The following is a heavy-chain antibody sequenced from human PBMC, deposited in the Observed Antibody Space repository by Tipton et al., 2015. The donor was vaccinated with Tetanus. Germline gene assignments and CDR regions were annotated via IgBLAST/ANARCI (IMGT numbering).Heavy chain of an antibody. CDR1: GFSVTGYS. J-gene: IGHJ4*02. V-gene: IGHV3-21*06. CDR2: ISSSSTWK. D-gene: IGHD4-17*01. CDR3: ASSTVTR. Sequence: SLRLSCAGSGFSVTGYSFNWVRQAPGKGLEWVSAISSSSTWKYYADSVKGRFTISRDNAKNSLYLQMSRLRREDTAVYYCASSTVTRWGPGTLVTVSS.